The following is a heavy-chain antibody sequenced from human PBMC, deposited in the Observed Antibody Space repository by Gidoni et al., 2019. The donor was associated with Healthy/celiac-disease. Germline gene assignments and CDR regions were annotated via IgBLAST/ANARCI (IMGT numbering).Heavy chain of an antibody. J-gene: IGHJ5*02. CDR3: ARVTMVRGVIKGSWFDP. V-gene: IGHV1-69*06. CDR2: IIPIFGTA. Sequence: QVQLVQSGAEVKKPGSSVKVSCKASGGTFSSYAISWVRQAPGQGLEWMGGIIPIFGTANYAQKFQGRVTITADKSTRTAYMELSSLRSEDTAVYYCARVTMVRGVIKGSWFDPWGQGTLVTVSS. D-gene: IGHD3-10*01. CDR1: GGTFSSYA.